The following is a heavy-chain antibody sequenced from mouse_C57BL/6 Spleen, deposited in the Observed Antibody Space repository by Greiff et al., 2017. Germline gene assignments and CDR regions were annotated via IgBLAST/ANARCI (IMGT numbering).Heavy chain of an antibody. CDR1: GYTFTSYW. V-gene: IGHV1-53*01. CDR3: ARSKLGYYFDY. J-gene: IGHJ2*01. D-gene: IGHD4-1*01. Sequence: VQLQQPGTELVKPGASVKLSCKASGYTFTSYWMHWVKQRPGQGLEWIGNINPSNGGTTYNEKFKSKATLTVDKSSSTAYMQLSSLTSEDSAVXYCARSKLGYYFDYWGQGTTLTVSS. CDR2: INPSNGGT.